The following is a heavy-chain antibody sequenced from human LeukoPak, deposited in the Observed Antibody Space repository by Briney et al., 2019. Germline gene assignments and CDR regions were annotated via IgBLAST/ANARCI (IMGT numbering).Heavy chain of an antibody. CDR1: GSTFSTYA. CDR2: IMSGGGST. D-gene: IGHD5-24*01. CDR3: AKGNSWVDN. J-gene: IGHJ5*02. Sequence: PGGSLRLSCAASGSTFSTYAMSWVRQAPGKGLEWVSAIMSGGGSTFYADSVRGRFTISRDNSNYTLYLQMNSLRAEDTAIYYCAKGNSWVDNWGQGTLVTVSS. V-gene: IGHV3-23*01.